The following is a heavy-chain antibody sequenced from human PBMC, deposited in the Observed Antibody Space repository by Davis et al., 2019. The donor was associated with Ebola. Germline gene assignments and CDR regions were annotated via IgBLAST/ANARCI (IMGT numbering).Heavy chain of an antibody. D-gene: IGHD1-14*01. V-gene: IGHV3-64D*08. CDR2: ISPNGGRT. Sequence: GEFLKISCSASGFTFSNFPFQWVRQAPGKGPEYVSSISPNGGRTNYADSVKGRFTISRDNSKNTLYLQLGSLRIEDTAVYYCVKAGSEYELISPFFDSWGQGTLVSVSA. CDR3: VKAGSEYELISPFFDS. J-gene: IGHJ4*02. CDR1: GFTFSNFP.